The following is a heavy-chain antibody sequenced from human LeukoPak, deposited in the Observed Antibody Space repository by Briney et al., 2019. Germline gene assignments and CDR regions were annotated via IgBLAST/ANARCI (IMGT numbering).Heavy chain of an antibody. J-gene: IGHJ4*02. CDR1: GGSISSGSYY. CDR3: ATHYCSSTSCYLGEDY. CDR2: IYTSGGT. V-gene: IGHV4-61*02. D-gene: IGHD2-2*01. Sequence: SQTLSLTCTVSGGSISSGSYYWSWIRQPAGKGLEWIGRIYTSGGTNYNPSLKSRVTISVDTSKNQFSLKLSSVTAADTAVYYCATHYCSSTSCYLGEDYWGQGTLVTVSS.